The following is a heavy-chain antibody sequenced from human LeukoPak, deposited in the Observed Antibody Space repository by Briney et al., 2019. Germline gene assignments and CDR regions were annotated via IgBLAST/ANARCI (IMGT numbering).Heavy chain of an antibody. J-gene: IGHJ4*02. V-gene: IGHV4-39*02. CDR2: IYYTGTT. CDR3: TRPRDDSTGYYLGY. D-gene: IGHD3-22*01. Sequence: SETLSLTCTVSGGSIRGSSYYWGWIRQPPGKGLEWIGNIYYTGTTYYNPSLKSRVTISVDTSKNHFSLRLRSVTAADTAVYFCTRPRDDSTGYYLGYCGQGTLVTVSS. CDR1: GGSIRGSSYY.